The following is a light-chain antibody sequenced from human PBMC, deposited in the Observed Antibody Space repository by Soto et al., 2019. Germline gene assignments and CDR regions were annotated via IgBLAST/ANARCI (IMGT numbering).Light chain of an antibody. V-gene: IGKV3-20*01. CDR2: GAS. Sequence: VVTQSPGTLSLSPGEGATLSCRASQTVSSYLTWYQQRPGQAPRLLISGASRRATGIPDRFSGSGSGTDFTLTISRLEPEDFALYYCQQYGTSPITFGQGTRLEIK. J-gene: IGKJ5*01. CDR1: QTVSSY. CDR3: QQYGTSPIT.